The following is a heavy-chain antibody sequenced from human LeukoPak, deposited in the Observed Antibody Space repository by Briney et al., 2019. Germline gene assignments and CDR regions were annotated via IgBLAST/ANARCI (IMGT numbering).Heavy chain of an antibody. V-gene: IGHV3-48*01. CDR3: ARVGNYHDSSGYDY. CDR2: ISSSSSTI. Sequence: GGSLRLSCAASGFTFSSYSMNWVRQAPGKGLEWVSYISSSSSTIYYADSVKGRFTISRDNAKNSLYLQMNSLRAEDTAVYYCARVGNYHDSSGYDYWGQGTLVTVSS. J-gene: IGHJ4*02. CDR1: GFTFSSYS. D-gene: IGHD3-22*01.